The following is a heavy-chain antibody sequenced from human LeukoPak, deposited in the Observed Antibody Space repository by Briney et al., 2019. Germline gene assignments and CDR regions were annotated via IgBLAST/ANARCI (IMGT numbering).Heavy chain of an antibody. CDR1: GYRFTSYW. CDR3: ARQAGIENAFDF. V-gene: IGHV5-51*01. D-gene: IGHD6-13*01. CDR2: LYPGDSDT. Sequence: GESLKISCKGSGYRFTSYWIGWVRQMPGKGLEWMGILYPGDSDTRYSPSFQGQVINSADKSITTAYLQWSSLKASDTAMYYCARQAGIENAFDFWGQGTMVTVSS. J-gene: IGHJ3*01.